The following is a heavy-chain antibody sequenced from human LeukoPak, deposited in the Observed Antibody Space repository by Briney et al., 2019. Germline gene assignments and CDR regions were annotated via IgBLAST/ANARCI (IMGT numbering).Heavy chain of an antibody. CDR1: GYTFSDYA. D-gene: IGHD4-17*01. CDR2: INTHTGIP. J-gene: IGHJ4*02. Sequence: AASVKVSCKASGYTFSDYAINWVRQAPGQGLEWMGWINTHTGIPTYAQGFTGRYVFSFDTSVSTAYLQISSLKAEDTAVYYCARWLTHDVYGPFDYWGQGTLVTVSS. V-gene: IGHV7-4-1*02. CDR3: ARWLTHDVYGPFDY.